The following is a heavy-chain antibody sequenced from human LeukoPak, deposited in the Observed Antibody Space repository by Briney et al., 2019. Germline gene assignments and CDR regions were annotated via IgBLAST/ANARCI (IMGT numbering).Heavy chain of an antibody. CDR1: GFTFSSYG. D-gene: IGHD3-22*01. CDR3: ARAVGYDSSGYYFYYFDY. Sequence: PGGSLRLSCAASGFTFSSYGMHWVRQAPGKGLEWVAFIRYDGSNKYYADSVKGRFTISRDNSKNTLYLQMNSLRAEDTAVYYCARAVGYDSSGYYFYYFDYWGQGTLATVSS. J-gene: IGHJ4*02. V-gene: IGHV3-30*02. CDR2: IRYDGSNK.